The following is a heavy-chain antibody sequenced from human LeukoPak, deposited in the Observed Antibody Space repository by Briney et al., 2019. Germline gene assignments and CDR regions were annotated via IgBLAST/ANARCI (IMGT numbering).Heavy chain of an antibody. Sequence: SETLSLTCTVSGGSISSTSYYWGWIRQSPGKGLEWIGSIYYSGSTYYNPSLKSRVTISVDTSKNQFSLKLSSVTAADTAVYYCARGEEPAMPYGGWFDPWGQGTLVTVSS. J-gene: IGHJ5*02. CDR3: ARGEEPAMPYGGWFDP. CDR1: GGSISSTSYY. V-gene: IGHV4-39*01. CDR2: IYYSGST. D-gene: IGHD2-2*01.